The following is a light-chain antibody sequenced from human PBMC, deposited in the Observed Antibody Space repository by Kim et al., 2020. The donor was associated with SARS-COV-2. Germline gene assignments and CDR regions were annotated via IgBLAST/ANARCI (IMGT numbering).Light chain of an antibody. CDR2: DAS. V-gene: IGKV1-5*01. CDR1: QSISAW. J-gene: IGKJ1*01. CDR3: QEYASQSPT. Sequence: DIQMTQFPSTLPASIGDRVSLTCRASQSISAWLAWYQQKPGKAPKLLIYDASSLESGVPSRFSGRGSGTEFTLTITGLQPDDFATYYCQEYASQSPTFGQGTTVDIK.